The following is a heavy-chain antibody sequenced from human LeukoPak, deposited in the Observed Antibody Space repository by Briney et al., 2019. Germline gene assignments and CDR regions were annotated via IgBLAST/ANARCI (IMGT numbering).Heavy chain of an antibody. CDR2: FNHSGST. CDR3: ARGNSRGYSYGAARTYYYGMDV. CDR1: GGSFSGYY. Sequence: SETLSLTCAVYGGSFSGYYWSWIRQPPGKGLEWIGEFNHSGSTNYNPSLKSRVTISVDTSKNQFSLKLSSVTAADTAVYYCARGNSRGYSYGAARTYYYGMDVWGQGTTVTVSS. D-gene: IGHD5-18*01. J-gene: IGHJ6*02. V-gene: IGHV4-34*01.